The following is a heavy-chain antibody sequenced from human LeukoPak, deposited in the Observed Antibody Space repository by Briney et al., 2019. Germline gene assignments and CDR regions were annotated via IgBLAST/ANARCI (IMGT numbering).Heavy chain of an antibody. D-gene: IGHD2-2*01. CDR2: ISSSSSYI. CDR3: AGQPAARWSNWFDP. Sequence: GGSLRLSCAASGFTFSSYSMNWVRQAPGKGLEWVSSISSSSSYIYCADSVKGRFTISRDNAKNSLYLQMNSLRAEDTAVYYCAGQPAARWSNWFDPWGQGTLVTVSS. J-gene: IGHJ5*02. V-gene: IGHV3-21*01. CDR1: GFTFSSYS.